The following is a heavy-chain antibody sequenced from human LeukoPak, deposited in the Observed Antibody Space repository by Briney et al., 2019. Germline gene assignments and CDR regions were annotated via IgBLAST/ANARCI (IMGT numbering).Heavy chain of an antibody. J-gene: IGHJ4*02. Sequence: GGSLRLSCAASGFTFSSYSMNWVRQAPGKGLDWVSYITSSSTTIYYADSVKGRFTISRDNAKNSLYLQMNSLRAEDTAVYYCARERDPLYSYDTSGPYDYWGQGTPVTVSS. V-gene: IGHV3-48*04. D-gene: IGHD3-22*01. CDR2: ITSSSTTI. CDR3: ARERDPLYSYDTSGPYDY. CDR1: GFTFSSYS.